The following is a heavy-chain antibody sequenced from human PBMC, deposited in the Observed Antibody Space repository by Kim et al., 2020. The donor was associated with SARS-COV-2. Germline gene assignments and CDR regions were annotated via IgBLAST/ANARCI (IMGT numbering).Heavy chain of an antibody. J-gene: IGHJ6*02. Sequence: GRFTIPRDNHKNSLYLQMNSLRAEDTAVYYCARDCSGGSCYPYYYYGMDVWGQGTTVTVSS. V-gene: IGHV3-7*04. D-gene: IGHD2-15*01. CDR3: ARDCSGGSCYPYYYYGMDV.